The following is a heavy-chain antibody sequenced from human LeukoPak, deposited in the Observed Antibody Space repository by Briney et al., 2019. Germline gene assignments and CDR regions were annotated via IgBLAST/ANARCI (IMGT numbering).Heavy chain of an antibody. CDR2: IYTSGST. CDR3: ARDVDTATRG. Sequence: PSETLSLTCTVSGGSISSGSYYWSWIRQPAGKGLEWIGRIYTSGSTNYNPSLKSRVTISVDPSKNQFSLRLSSVTAADTAVYYCARDVDTATRGWGQGTLVTVSS. J-gene: IGHJ4*02. D-gene: IGHD5-18*01. V-gene: IGHV4-61*02. CDR1: GGSISSGSYY.